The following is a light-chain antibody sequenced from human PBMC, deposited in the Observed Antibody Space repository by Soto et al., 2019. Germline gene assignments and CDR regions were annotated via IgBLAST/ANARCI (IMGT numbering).Light chain of an antibody. V-gene: IGKV3-11*01. CDR2: DAS. Sequence: ETVLANYPAAQLLSGEESTTLSCRASQSVGSYLAWYKQKPGQAPRLLIYDASNRATGIPARFSGSGSGPAFSLSIVSLEPEDVAVYYWQPRNISINLGQGTRLEIK. CDR3: QPRNISIN. CDR1: QSVGSY. J-gene: IGKJ5*01.